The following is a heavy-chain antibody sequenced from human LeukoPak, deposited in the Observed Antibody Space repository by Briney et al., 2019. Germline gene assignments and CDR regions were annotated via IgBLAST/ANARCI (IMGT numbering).Heavy chain of an antibody. CDR1: GFTFSRQW. J-gene: IGHJ4*02. D-gene: IGHD1-14*01. Sequence: PGGSLRLSCVASGFTFSRQWMGWARQPPGKGLECVANMNWDGKEKYYVDSVKGRFSISRDNDINALFLQLTRLRVEDTAVYYCVRLCDHSIDDWGQGILVTVSS. CDR2: MNWDGKEK. CDR3: VRLCDHSIDD. V-gene: IGHV3-7*01.